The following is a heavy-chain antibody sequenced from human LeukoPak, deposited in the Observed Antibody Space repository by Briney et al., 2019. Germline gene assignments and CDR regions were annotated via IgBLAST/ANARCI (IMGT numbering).Heavy chain of an antibody. J-gene: IGHJ5*02. CDR1: GGSISSYY. D-gene: IGHD3-10*01. V-gene: IGHV4-59*01. Sequence: SETLSLTCTVSGGSISSYYWSWIRQPPGKGLEWIGYIYYSGSTNYNPSLKSRVTISVDTSKNQSSLKLSSVTAADTAVYYCAREDGSGSTWGQGTLVTVSS. CDR3: AREDGSGST. CDR2: IYYSGST.